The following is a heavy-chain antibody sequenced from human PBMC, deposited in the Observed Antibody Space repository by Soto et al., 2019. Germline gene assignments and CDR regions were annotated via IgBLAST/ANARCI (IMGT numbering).Heavy chain of an antibody. D-gene: IGHD3-9*01. CDR2: IYPGDSDT. Sequence: PGESLKISCKGSGYSFTSYWIGWVRQMPGKGLEWMGIIYPGDSDTRYSPSFQGQVTISADKSISTAYLQWSSLKASDTAMYYCARSRSYDILTGYSYYYYGMDVWGQGTTVTVSS. CDR1: GYSFTSYW. J-gene: IGHJ6*02. CDR3: ARSRSYDILTGYSYYYYGMDV. V-gene: IGHV5-51*01.